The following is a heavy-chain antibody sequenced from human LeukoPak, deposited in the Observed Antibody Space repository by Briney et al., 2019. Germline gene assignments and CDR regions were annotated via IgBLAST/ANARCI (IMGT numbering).Heavy chain of an antibody. J-gene: IGHJ4*02. CDR1: GYSFTSYW. CDR3: ARFAGYYYDSSGYPNPDY. CDR2: IDPSDSYT. V-gene: IGHV5-10-1*01. Sequence: GASLQISCKGSGYSFTSYWISWVRQMPGKGLEWMGRIDPSDSYTNYSPSFQGHVTISADKSISTAYLQWSSLKASDTAMYYCARFAGYYYDSSGYPNPDYWGQGTLVTVSS. D-gene: IGHD3-22*01.